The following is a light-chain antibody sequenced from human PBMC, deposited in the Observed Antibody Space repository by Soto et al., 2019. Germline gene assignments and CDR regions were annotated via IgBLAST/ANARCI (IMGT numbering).Light chain of an antibody. CDR3: MQALQTPT. CDR2: LGS. CDR1: QSLLHSNGYNY. V-gene: IGKV2-28*01. J-gene: IGKJ4*01. Sequence: IVMTQSPLSLPVTPGEPASISCRSSQSLLHSNGYNYLDWYLQKPGQSPQLLIYLGSNRASGVPDRFSGSGSGTDFTLKISRVEAEDVGFYYCMQALQTPTFGGGTKVEIK.